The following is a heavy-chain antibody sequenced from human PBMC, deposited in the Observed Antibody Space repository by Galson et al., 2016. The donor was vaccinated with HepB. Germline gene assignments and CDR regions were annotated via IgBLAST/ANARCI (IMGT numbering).Heavy chain of an antibody. J-gene: IGHJ6*04. CDR1: GYSFTNYW. Sequence: QSGAEVKKPGESLKISCEGSGYSFTNYWIGWVRQMPGKGLQWMGIIYPGDSHVTYSPSFQGQVTISVDKSINTAYLHWTSLKTSDTAVFYCARGLRYCSTPNCTNFHYYALDGWGKGTPVTVSS. D-gene: IGHD2-8*01. V-gene: IGHV5-51*01. CDR2: IYPGDSHV. CDR3: ARGLRYCSTPNCTNFHYYALDG.